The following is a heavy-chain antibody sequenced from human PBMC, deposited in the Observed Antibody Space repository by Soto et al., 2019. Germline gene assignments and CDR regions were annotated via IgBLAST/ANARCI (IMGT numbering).Heavy chain of an antibody. CDR1: CGSFIGYY. CDR3: ARVLMTKKMSVTGRFDY. Sequence: SETLSLTCAFYCGSFIGYYWSWIRQPPGKGLEWIGEINHSGSTNYNPSLKSRVTISVDTSKNQFSLKLSSVTAADTAVYYCARVLMTKKMSVTGRFDYWGQGTLVTVSS. CDR2: INHSGST. V-gene: IGHV4-34*01. J-gene: IGHJ4*02. D-gene: IGHD4-17*01.